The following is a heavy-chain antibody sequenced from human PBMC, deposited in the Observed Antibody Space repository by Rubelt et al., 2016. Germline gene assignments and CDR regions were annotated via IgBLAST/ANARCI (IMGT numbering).Heavy chain of an antibody. CDR1: GFTFSTYA. CDR2: ISGSGSSI. J-gene: IGHJ4*02. V-gene: IGHV3-23*01. Sequence: SLRLSCAASGFTFSTYAMGWVRQAPGKGLAWVSAISGSGSSIYYADSVKGRFTISRDSSKNTVYLQMNSLRAEDTAVYFCARGYCSGTFCYLTFGFDYWGQGTLLTVSS. CDR3: ARGYCSGTFCYLTFGFDY. D-gene: IGHD2-2*01.